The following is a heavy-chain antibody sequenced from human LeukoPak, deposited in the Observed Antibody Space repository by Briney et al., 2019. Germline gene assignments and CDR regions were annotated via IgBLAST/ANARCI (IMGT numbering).Heavy chain of an antibody. J-gene: IGHJ4*02. V-gene: IGHV3-74*01. CDR3: ARAGLYGGGY. Sequence: PGGSLRLSCTASGLTLSAYWMHWVRQAPGKGLEWVSRINTDGSNVVYADSVKGRFTVSRDNAKNTLYLQMSSLRADDTAVYFCARAGLYGGGYWGQGTLVTVSS. CDR2: INTDGSNV. CDR1: GLTLSAYW. D-gene: IGHD4-17*01.